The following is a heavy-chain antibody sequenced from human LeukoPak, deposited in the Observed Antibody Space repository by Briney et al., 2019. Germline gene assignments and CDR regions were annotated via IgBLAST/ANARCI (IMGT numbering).Heavy chain of an antibody. CDR3: ARVANWGYYYYYMDV. CDR2: IIPIFGTA. J-gene: IGHJ6*03. V-gene: IGHV1-69*13. D-gene: IGHD7-27*01. CDR1: GGTFSSYA. Sequence: ASVKVSCKASGGTFSSYAISWVRQAPGQGLEWMGGIIPIFGTANYAQKFQGRVTITADESTSTAYMELSSLRSEDTAVYYCARVANWGYYYYYMDVWGKGTTVTISS.